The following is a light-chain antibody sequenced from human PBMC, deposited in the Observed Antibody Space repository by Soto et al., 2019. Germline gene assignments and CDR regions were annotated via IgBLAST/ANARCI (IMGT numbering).Light chain of an antibody. V-gene: IGKV1-5*03. CDR3: QQNSGYPLT. CDR2: KES. CDR1: QSISSC. J-gene: IGKJ4*01. Sequence: DLQLTQSPSSLSSSLGDSVTITCRGSQSISSCLAWYQQKTGKAPKLLIYKESGLESAVPSRFSGSGSGTELNLTIRGLQPDEFANYYCQQNSGYPLTCGEGTQVDIK.